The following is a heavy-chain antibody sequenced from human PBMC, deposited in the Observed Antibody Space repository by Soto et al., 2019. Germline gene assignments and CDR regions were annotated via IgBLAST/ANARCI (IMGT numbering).Heavy chain of an antibody. CDR3: AKDGGADY. CDR1: GFTFSSYG. Sequence: VHLVESGGGVVQPGRSLRLSCAASGFTFSSYGMYWVRQAPGKGLEWVARISNDGSGQFYGDSVKGRFTISRDNSKNTLSLQMNSLRSEDTAVYYCAKDGGADYWGQGTVVTVSA. V-gene: IGHV3-30*18. D-gene: IGHD3-10*01. CDR2: ISNDGSGQ. J-gene: IGHJ4*02.